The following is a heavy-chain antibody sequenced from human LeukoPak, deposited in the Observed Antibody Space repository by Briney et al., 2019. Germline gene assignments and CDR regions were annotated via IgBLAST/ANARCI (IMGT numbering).Heavy chain of an antibody. D-gene: IGHD1-26*01. CDR1: GFTFSSYA. CDR2: ISSSGSGGNT. V-gene: IGHV3-23*01. J-gene: IGHJ2*01. CDR3: AKDRRVGASYWYFDL. Sequence: GGSLRLSCAASGFTFSSYAMSWARQAPGKGLEWVSGISSSGSGGNTYYADSVKGRFTISRDSSKNTLFLQMNTLRAEDTAIYYCAKDRRVGASYWYFDLWGRGTLVTVSS.